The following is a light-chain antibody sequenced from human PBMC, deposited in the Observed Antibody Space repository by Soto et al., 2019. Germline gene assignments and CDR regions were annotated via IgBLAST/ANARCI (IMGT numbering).Light chain of an antibody. CDR2: AAS. CDR3: QQSYSTPPYI. V-gene: IGKV1-39*01. CDR1: QSISSY. Sequence: DIQMTQSPSSLSASVGDRVTITCRASQSISSYLNWYQQKPGKAPKLLIYAASSLQSGVPSRFSGSGSGTDFTLTISSLQPEDFATYYCQQSYSTPPYIFGQGTKLELK. J-gene: IGKJ2*01.